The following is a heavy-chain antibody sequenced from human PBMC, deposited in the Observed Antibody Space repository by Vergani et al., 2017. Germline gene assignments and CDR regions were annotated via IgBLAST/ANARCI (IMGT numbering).Heavy chain of an antibody. J-gene: IGHJ2*01. V-gene: IGHV3-53*01. D-gene: IGHD2-8*01. CDR2: IYSGSTI. CDR3: ARVYCTNGVCYTGDYWYFDL. CDR1: GFTVSSNY. Sequence: EVQLVESGGGLVQPGGSLRLSCAASGFTVSSNYMSWVRQAPGKGLEWVSVIYSGSTIYYADSVKGRFTISRDNAKNSLYLQMNSLRAEDTAVYYCARVYCTNGVCYTGDYWYFDLGGRGTLVTVSS.